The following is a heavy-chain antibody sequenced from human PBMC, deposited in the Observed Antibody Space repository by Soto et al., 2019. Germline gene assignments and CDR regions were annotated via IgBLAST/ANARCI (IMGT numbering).Heavy chain of an antibody. Sequence: ASVKVSCKASGYTFTSYYMHWVRQAPGQGLEWMGWINPNSGGTNYAQKFQGWVTMTRDTSISTAYMVLSRLRSDDTAVYYCARDRVRAPYSGSYSYYYGMDVWGQGTTVTVSS. CDR2: INPNSGGT. CDR1: GYTFTSYY. J-gene: IGHJ6*02. V-gene: IGHV1-2*04. CDR3: ARDRVRAPYSGSYSYYYGMDV. D-gene: IGHD1-26*01.